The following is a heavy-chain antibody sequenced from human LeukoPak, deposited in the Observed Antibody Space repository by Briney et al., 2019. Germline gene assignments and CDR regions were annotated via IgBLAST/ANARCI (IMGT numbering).Heavy chain of an antibody. CDR1: GFTFSSYA. D-gene: IGHD2-15*01. Sequence: PGGSLRLSCAASGFTFSSYAMPWVRQAPGKGLEWVAVISYDGSNKYYADSVKGRFTISRDNSKNTLYLQMNSLRAEDTAVYYCASTIVVVVAGPPGIWGQGTTVTVSS. V-gene: IGHV3-30-3*01. CDR3: ASTIVVVVAGPPGI. CDR2: ISYDGSNK. J-gene: IGHJ6*02.